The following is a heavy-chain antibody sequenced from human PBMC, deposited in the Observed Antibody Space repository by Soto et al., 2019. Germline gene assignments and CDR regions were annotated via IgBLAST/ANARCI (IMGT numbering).Heavy chain of an antibody. CDR3: TIDLSAY. CDR2: ISYDGSNK. Sequence: QVQLVESGGGVVQPGRSLRLSCAASGFTFSSYAMHWVRQAPGKGLEWVAVISYDGSNKYYADSVKGRFTISRDNSKKPLYLQMNSLRAEDTAVYYCTIDLSAYWGQGTLVTVSS. J-gene: IGHJ4*02. V-gene: IGHV3-30-3*01. CDR1: GFTFSSYA.